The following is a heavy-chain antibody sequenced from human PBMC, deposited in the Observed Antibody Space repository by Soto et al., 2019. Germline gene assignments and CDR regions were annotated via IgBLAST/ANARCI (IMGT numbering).Heavy chain of an antibody. CDR2: IIPILGIA. Sequence: QVQLVQSGAEVKKPGSSVKVSCKASGGTFSSYTISWVRQAPGQGLEWMGRIIPILGIANYAQKFQGRVTITADKSTSKAYMELSSLRSEETAVYYCAREGCSGGSCYSNAFDIWGQGTMVTVSS. D-gene: IGHD2-15*01. CDR1: GGTFSSYT. J-gene: IGHJ3*02. V-gene: IGHV1-69*08. CDR3: AREGCSGGSCYSNAFDI.